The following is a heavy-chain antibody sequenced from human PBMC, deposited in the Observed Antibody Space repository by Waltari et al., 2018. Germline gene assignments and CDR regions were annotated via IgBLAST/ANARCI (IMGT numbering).Heavy chain of an antibody. CDR3: ASQSTTLFDY. D-gene: IGHD2-15*01. J-gene: IGHJ4*02. Sequence: QVQLVESGGGVVQPGRSLRLCCAASGLTFSRFGMQWVRQAPGRGLEWVAVIMQDGSNEYYVDTGKSRFNISSDNTKNTLYQQMNSLRAEASAVYYCASQSTTLFDYWGQGTLVTVSS. V-gene: IGHV3-33*08. CDR1: GLTFSRFG. CDR2: IMQDGSNE.